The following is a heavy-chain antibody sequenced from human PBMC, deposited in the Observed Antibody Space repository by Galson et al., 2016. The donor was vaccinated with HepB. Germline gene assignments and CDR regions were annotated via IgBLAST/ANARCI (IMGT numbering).Heavy chain of an antibody. D-gene: IGHD6-19*01. V-gene: IGHV5-51*01. CDR2: VYPGDSDT. CDR3: ARSIAVAGPSDF. CDR1: GYSFINNW. J-gene: IGHJ4*02. Sequence: QSGAEVKKPGESLRISCKASGYSFINNWIGWVRQLPGKGLEWMGTVYPGDSDTRYSPSFQGQVTIPADKSISTAYLQWSSLKASDSGMYFCARSIAVAGPSDFWGQGTLIIVSS.